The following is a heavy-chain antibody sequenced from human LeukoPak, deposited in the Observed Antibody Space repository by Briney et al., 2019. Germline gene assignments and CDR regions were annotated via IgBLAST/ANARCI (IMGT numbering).Heavy chain of an antibody. V-gene: IGHV3-74*01. D-gene: IGHD1-14*01. CDR1: GFTFSSYW. J-gene: IGHJ4*02. CDR2: INPGGSSI. CDR3: ARSNQADDY. Sequence: GGSLRLSCAASGFTFSSYWMHWVRHVPGKGLVWVARINPGGSSITYADSVKGRFTISRDNAKNTLYLQKDSLRAEDTGVYYCARSNQADDYWGQGTLVTVSS.